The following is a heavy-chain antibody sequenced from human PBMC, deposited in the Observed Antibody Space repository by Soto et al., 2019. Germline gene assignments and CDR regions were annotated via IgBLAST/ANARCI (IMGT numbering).Heavy chain of an antibody. J-gene: IGHJ5*02. CDR2: MYYSGIT. CDR3: ARVGGTNWFDP. CDR1: GGSISSCGYY. V-gene: IGHV4-31*03. D-gene: IGHD3-16*01. Sequence: QVQLQESGPGLVKPSQTLSLTCTVSGGSISSCGYYWSWIRQHPGKGLEWIGYMYYSGITYYNASLMRRFTISVDTSTNQFSLKLSSVTAAETAVYYCARVGGTNWFDPWGQGTLVTVSS.